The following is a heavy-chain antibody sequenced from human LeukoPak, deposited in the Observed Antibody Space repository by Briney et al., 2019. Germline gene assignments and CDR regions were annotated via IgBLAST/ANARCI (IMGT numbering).Heavy chain of an antibody. Sequence: ASVKVSCKASGYTFTSYYMHWVRQAPGQGLEWMGIINPSGGSTSYAQKFQGRVTMTRDTSTSTVYMELSSLRSEDTAVYYCARDWVTYYGSGEVNWFDPWSQGTLVTVSS. J-gene: IGHJ5*02. CDR2: INPSGGST. CDR3: ARDWVTYYGSGEVNWFDP. V-gene: IGHV1-46*01. D-gene: IGHD3-10*01. CDR1: GYTFTSYY.